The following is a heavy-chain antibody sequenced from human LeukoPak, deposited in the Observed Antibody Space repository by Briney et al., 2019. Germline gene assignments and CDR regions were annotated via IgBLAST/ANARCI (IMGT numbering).Heavy chain of an antibody. J-gene: IGHJ5*02. Sequence: SETLSLTCTVSGGSISSYYWSWIRQPAGKGLEWIGRIYSSGTTTYNPSLERRVSMSVDTSKNQFSLKLSSVTAADTAVYYCARDSGTTGEVKFDPWGQGTLVIVSS. V-gene: IGHV4-4*07. D-gene: IGHD3-10*01. CDR1: GGSISSYY. CDR2: IYSSGTT. CDR3: ARDSGTTGEVKFDP.